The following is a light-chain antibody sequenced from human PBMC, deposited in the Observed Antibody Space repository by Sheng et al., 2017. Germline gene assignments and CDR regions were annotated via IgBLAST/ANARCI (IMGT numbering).Light chain of an antibody. CDR2: DTS. CDR1: TGAVTSGHY. V-gene: IGLV7-46*01. J-gene: IGLJ1*01. Sequence: QAVVTQEPSLTVSPGGTVTLTCGSSTGAVTSGHYTYWFQHKPGQAPRTLIYDTSSRHSWTPARFSGSLLGDKTALTLSGALPEDEADYYCLVSYSHARVFGTGTKVTVL. CDR3: LVSYSHARV.